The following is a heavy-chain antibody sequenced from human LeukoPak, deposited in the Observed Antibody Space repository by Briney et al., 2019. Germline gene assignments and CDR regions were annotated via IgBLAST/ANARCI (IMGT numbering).Heavy chain of an antibody. D-gene: IGHD5-12*01. CDR1: GFTFSSIS. CDR3: AREGGYSGYDDLYFDY. J-gene: IGHJ4*02. Sequence: PGGSLRLSCAASGFTFSSISMNWFRRAPGKGLDGVSSISSSSSYIYYADSVKGRFTISRDNAKNSLYLQMNSLRAEDTAVYYCAREGGYSGYDDLYFDYWGQGTLVTVSS. V-gene: IGHV3-21*01. CDR2: ISSSSSYI.